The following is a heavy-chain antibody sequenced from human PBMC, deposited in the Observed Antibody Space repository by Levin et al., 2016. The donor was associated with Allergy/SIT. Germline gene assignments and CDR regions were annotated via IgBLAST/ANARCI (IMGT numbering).Heavy chain of an antibody. V-gene: IGHV4-59*01. CDR1: GGSISSYY. CDR2: IYYSGST. CDR3: ARRGRDSQSEPFDY. D-gene: IGHD2-21*02. Sequence: SETLSLTCTVSGGSISSYYWSWIRQPPGKGLEWIGYIYYSGSTNYNPSLKSRVTISVDTSKNQFSLKLSSVTAADTAVYYCARRGRDSQSEPFDYWGQGTLVIVSS. J-gene: IGHJ4*02.